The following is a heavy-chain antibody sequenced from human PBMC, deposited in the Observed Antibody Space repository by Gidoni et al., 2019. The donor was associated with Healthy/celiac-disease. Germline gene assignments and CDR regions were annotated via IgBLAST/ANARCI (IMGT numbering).Heavy chain of an antibody. CDR3: AKDISGGSTRYNWFDP. D-gene: IGHD2-2*01. CDR1: GFTFDEYA. J-gene: IGHJ5*02. V-gene: IGHV3-9*01. CDR2: ISWNSGSI. Sequence: EVQLVESGGGLVQPGRSLRLSCAASGFTFDEYAMHWVRQAPGKGLEWVSGISWNSGSIGYADSVKGRFTISRDNAKNSLYLQMNSLRAEDTALYYCAKDISGGSTRYNWFDPWGQGTLVTVSS.